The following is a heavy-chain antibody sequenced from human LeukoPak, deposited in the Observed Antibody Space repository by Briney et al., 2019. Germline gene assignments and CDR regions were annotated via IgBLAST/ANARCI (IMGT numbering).Heavy chain of an antibody. V-gene: IGHV4-34*01. Sequence: SETLSLTCAVYGGSFSGYYWSWIRQPPGKGLEWIGEINHSGSTNYNPSLKSRVTISVDTSKNQFSLKLSSVTAADTAVYYCARAMTTVTTFWVDPWGQGTLVTVSS. D-gene: IGHD4-17*01. CDR1: GGSFSGYY. CDR3: ARAMTTVTTFWVDP. CDR2: INHSGST. J-gene: IGHJ5*02.